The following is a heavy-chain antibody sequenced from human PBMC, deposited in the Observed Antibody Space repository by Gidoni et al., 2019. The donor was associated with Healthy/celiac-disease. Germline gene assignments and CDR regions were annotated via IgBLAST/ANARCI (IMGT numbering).Heavy chain of an antibody. CDR3: ARVPKGIAAEVPLAAFDI. CDR1: GGSISSYY. V-gene: IGHV4-59*01. CDR2: IYYSGST. J-gene: IGHJ3*02. D-gene: IGHD6-13*01. Sequence: QVQLQESGPGLVKPSETLSLTCTVSGGSISSYYWSWIRQPPGKGLEWIGYIYYSGSTNYNPSLKSRVTISVDTSKNQFSLKLSSVTAADTAVYYCARVPKGIAAEVPLAAFDIWGQGTMVTVSS.